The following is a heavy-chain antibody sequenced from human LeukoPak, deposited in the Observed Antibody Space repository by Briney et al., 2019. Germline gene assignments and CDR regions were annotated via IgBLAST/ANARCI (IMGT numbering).Heavy chain of an antibody. Sequence: GGSLRLSCAASRFTLSNYWMSWVRQAPGKGLEWVANIKQDGSETYYADSVKGRFTISRDNSKNTLYLQMNSLRAEDTAVYYCLNPYCSSTSCYPYYYYYGMDVWGQGTTVTVSS. CDR3: LNPYCSSTSCYPYYYYYGMDV. CDR1: RFTLSNYW. V-gene: IGHV3-7*03. D-gene: IGHD2-2*01. CDR2: IKQDGSET. J-gene: IGHJ6*02.